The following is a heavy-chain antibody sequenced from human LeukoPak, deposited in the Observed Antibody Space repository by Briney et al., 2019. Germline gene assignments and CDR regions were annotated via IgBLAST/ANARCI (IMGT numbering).Heavy chain of an antibody. CDR1: GFTFSSYG. J-gene: IGHJ4*02. CDR2: MRYDESNK. Sequence: GGSLRLSCAASGFTFSSYGMHWVRQAPGKGLEWVAFMRYDESNKYYADSVKGRFTISRDNSKNTLYLQVNSLRAEDTAVYYCAKEGGYFDWPFTFDYWGQGTLVTVSS. CDR3: AKEGGYFDWPFTFDY. V-gene: IGHV3-30*02. D-gene: IGHD3-9*01.